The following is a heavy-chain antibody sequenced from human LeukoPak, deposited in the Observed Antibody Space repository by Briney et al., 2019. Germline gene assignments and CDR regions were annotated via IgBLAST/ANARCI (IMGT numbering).Heavy chain of an antibody. CDR3: ARDLSRVDTRYCSSTSCYWD. CDR1: GFTFSSYS. V-gene: IGHV3-21*01. J-gene: IGHJ4*02. D-gene: IGHD2-2*01. CDR2: ISSSSSYI. Sequence: GGSLRLSCAASGFTFSSYSMNWVRQAPGKGLEWVSSISSSSSYIYYADSVKGRFTISRDNAKNSLYLQMNSLRAEDTAVYYCARDLSRVDTRYCSSTSCYWDWGQGTLVTVSS.